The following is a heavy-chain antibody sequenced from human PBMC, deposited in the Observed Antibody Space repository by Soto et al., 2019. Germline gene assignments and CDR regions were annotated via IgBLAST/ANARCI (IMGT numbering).Heavy chain of an antibody. CDR1: GFTFDDYA. CDR3: AKDRGGSGSYHGMDV. V-gene: IGHV3-9*01. J-gene: IGHJ6*02. CDR2: ISWNSGSI. D-gene: IGHD3-10*01. Sequence: EVQLVESGGGLVQPGRSLRLSCAASGFTFDDYAMHWVRQAPGKGLEWVSGISWNSGSIGYADSVKGRFTISRDNAKNSLYLQMNSLRAEDTALYYCAKDRGGSGSYHGMDVWGQGTTVTVSS.